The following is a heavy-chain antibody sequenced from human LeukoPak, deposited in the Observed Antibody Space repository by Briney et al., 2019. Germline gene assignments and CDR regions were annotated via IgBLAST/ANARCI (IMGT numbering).Heavy chain of an antibody. J-gene: IGHJ4*02. Sequence: PGGSLRLSCAASGFTVSSNYMSWVREAPGKGLEWVSVIYSGGSTYYADSVKGRFNISRHNSKNTLYLQMNSLRAEDTAVYYCARGEYGDYGGDWGQGTLVTVSS. V-gene: IGHV3-53*04. D-gene: IGHD4-17*01. CDR2: IYSGGST. CDR3: ARGEYGDYGGD. CDR1: GFTVSSNY.